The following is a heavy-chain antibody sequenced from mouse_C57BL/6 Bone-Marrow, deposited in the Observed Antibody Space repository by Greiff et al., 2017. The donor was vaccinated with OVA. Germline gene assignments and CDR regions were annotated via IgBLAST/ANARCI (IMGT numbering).Heavy chain of an antibody. V-gene: IGHV2-2*01. CDR1: GFSLTSYG. Sequence: VKVVESGPGLVQPSQSLSITCTVSGFSLTSYGVHWVRQSPGKGLEWLGVIWSGGSTDYNAAFISRLSISKDNSKSQVFFKMNSLQADETAIYYCARGWLLLWYFDVWGTGTTVTVSS. D-gene: IGHD2-3*01. CDR2: IWSGGST. J-gene: IGHJ1*03. CDR3: ARGWLLLWYFDV.